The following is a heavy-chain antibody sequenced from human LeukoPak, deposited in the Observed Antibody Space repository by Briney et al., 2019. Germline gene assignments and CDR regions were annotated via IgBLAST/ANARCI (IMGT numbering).Heavy chain of an antibody. J-gene: IGHJ4*02. D-gene: IGHD1-26*01. CDR2: VSHTGTT. V-gene: IGHV4-39*01. CDR3: ATREHQAQRPPGDY. Sequence: PSETLSLTCAVSGAPITIPDYYWGWIRLPPGKGLEWIGTVSHTGTTYYNPSLQSRVTISVDKSRNQFSLKLSSVTAADTAVYYCATREHQAQRPPGDYWGQGTQVTVSS. CDR1: GAPITIPDYY.